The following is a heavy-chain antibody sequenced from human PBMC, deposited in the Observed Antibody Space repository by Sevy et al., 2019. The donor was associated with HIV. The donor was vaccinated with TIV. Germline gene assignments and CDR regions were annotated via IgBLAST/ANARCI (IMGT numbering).Heavy chain of an antibody. CDR2: IGTAGDT. J-gene: IGHJ4*02. CDR3: ARDSGQHTLDY. V-gene: IGHV3-13*01. D-gene: IGHD2-21*01. CDR1: GFTFSSYD. Sequence: GGSLRLSCAASGFTFSSYDMHWVRQATGKGLEWVSAIGTAGDTYYPGSVKGRFTISRENAKNTLYLQMNSLGAGDTAVYYCARDSGQHTLDYWGQGTLVTVSS.